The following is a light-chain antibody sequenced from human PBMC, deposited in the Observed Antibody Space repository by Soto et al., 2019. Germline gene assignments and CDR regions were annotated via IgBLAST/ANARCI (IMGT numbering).Light chain of an antibody. CDR3: QQSYRTRFT. J-gene: IGKJ3*01. CDR2: AAS. Sequence: DIQMTQSPSSLSASAGDRVTIICRARQTINSYLNWYQHKPGKAPKLLIYAASRLQGGVTSRFSGSGSGTDFTLTISTLQPEAVATYYIQQSYRTRFTFGPGTKVDLK. CDR1: QTINSY. V-gene: IGKV1-39*01.